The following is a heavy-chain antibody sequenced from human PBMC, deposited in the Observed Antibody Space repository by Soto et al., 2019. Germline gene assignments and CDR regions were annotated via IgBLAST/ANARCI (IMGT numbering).Heavy chain of an antibody. J-gene: IGHJ3*02. V-gene: IGHV4-59*01. CDR3: ARQQWLVLNAFDI. D-gene: IGHD6-19*01. CDR1: GGSISSYY. Sequence: QVQLQESGPGLVKPSETLSLTCTVSGGSISSYYWSWIRQPPGKGLEWIGYIYYSGSTNYNPSLKSRVTISVATSKNQFPLKLSSVTAADTAVYYCARQQWLVLNAFDIWGQGTMVTVSS. CDR2: IYYSGST.